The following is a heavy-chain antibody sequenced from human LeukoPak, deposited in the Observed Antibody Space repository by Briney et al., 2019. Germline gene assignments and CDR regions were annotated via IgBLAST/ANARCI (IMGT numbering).Heavy chain of an antibody. V-gene: IGHV4-4*09. Sequence: TSETLSLTCTVSGGSISSYYWSWIRQPPGKGLEWIGYIYTSGSTNYNPSLKSRVTISVDTSKNQFSLKLSSVTAADTAVYYCARSDIVVVPAAKYYYYMDVWGKGTTVTVSS. CDR2: IYTSGST. D-gene: IGHD2-2*01. CDR3: ARSDIVVVPAAKYYYYMDV. CDR1: GGSISSYY. J-gene: IGHJ6*03.